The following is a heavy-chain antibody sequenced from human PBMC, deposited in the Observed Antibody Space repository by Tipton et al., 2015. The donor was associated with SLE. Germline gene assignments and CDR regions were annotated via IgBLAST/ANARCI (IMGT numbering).Heavy chain of an antibody. V-gene: IGHV4-34*01. CDR3: ARGLNYYDSSGYYPFYYMDV. J-gene: IGHJ6*03. Sequence: LSLTCAVYGGSFSGYYWSWIRQPPGKGLEWIGEINHSGSTNYNPSLKSRVTISVDTSKNQFSLKLSSVTAADTAVYYCARGLNYYDSSGYYPFYYMDVWGKGTTVTVSS. CDR2: INHSGST. CDR1: GGSFSGYY. D-gene: IGHD3-22*01.